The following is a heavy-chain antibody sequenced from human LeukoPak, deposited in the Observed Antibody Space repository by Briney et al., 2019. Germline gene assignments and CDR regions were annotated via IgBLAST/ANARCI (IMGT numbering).Heavy chain of an antibody. CDR1: GFTFSSYS. CDR3: ARVGPLWFGELFTPLPYYYYYGMDV. V-gene: IGHV3-48*02. D-gene: IGHD3-10*01. Sequence: GGSLRLSCAASGFTFSSYSMDWVRQAPGKGLEWVSYISSSSSTIYYADSVKGRFTISRDNAKNSLYLQMNSLRDEDTAVYYCARVGPLWFGELFTPLPYYYYYGMDVWGQGTTVTVSS. J-gene: IGHJ6*02. CDR2: ISSSSSTI.